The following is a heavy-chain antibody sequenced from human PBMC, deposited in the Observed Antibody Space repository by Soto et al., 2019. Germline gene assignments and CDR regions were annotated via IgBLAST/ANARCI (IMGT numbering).Heavy chain of an antibody. Sequence: PGGSLRLSSAASGITIRNYPMSWVRQAPGKGLDWVSGISGSGDRTYYADSAKGRFTISKDFSKNSLSLQLDSLRVEDTAVYFCVKDDGGNPSTEPHWGQGTLVTVSS. CDR3: VKDDGGNPSTEPH. D-gene: IGHD2-15*01. CDR1: GITIRNYP. V-gene: IGHV3-23*01. J-gene: IGHJ4*02. CDR2: ISGSGDRT.